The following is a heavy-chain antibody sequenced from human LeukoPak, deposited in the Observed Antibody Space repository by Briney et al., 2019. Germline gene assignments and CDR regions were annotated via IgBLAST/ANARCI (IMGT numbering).Heavy chain of an antibody. V-gene: IGHV3-48*03. D-gene: IGHD4-17*01. J-gene: IGHJ4*02. CDR1: GFTFSSDE. CDR2: ISSSGSTI. Sequence: SGGSLRLSCAASGFTFSSDEMKWVRQAPGKGLEWVSYISSSGSTIYYADSVKGRFTISRDNSKNSLYLQMNSLRAEDTAVYYCARGHGDYPDYWGQGTLVTVSS. CDR3: ARGHGDYPDY.